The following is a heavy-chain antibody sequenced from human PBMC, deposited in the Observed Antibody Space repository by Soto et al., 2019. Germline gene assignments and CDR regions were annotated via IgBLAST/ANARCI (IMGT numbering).Heavy chain of an antibody. Sequence: GGSLRLSCAASGFTFSSYGMHWVRQAPGKGLEWVAVISYDGSNKYYADSVKGRFTISRDNSKNTLYLQMNSLRAEDTAVYYCAKDTFGNDILTGYYYGMDVWGQGTTVTVSS. D-gene: IGHD3-9*01. J-gene: IGHJ6*02. V-gene: IGHV3-30*18. CDR2: ISYDGSNK. CDR3: AKDTFGNDILTGYYYGMDV. CDR1: GFTFSSYG.